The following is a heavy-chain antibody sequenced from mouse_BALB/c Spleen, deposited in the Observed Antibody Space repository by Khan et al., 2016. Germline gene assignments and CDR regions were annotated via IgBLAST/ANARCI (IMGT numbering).Heavy chain of an antibody. D-gene: IGHD2-14*01. Sequence: VQLKQSGPGLVKPSQSLSLTCTVTGYSITSDYAWNWIRQFPGNKLEWMGYISYSGSTSYNPSLKSRISITRDTSKNQFFLQLNSVTTEDTATYYSARGGRFDYRFDYWGQGTTLTVSS. J-gene: IGHJ2*01. V-gene: IGHV3-2*02. CDR1: GYSITSDYA. CDR3: ARGGRFDYRFDY. CDR2: ISYSGST.